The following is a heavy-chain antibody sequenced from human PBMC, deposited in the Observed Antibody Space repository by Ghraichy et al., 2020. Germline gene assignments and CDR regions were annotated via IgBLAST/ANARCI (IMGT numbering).Heavy chain of an antibody. CDR2: IYSSGST. Sequence: SQTLSLTCTVSGGPVSSYYWSWIRQPPRKGLEWIGYIYSSGSTNYNPSLKSRVTISLDTSKNQFSLKLSSVTAADTAVYYCARGVWLRLYEFDYWGRGTLVTVSS. CDR1: GGPVSSYY. J-gene: IGHJ4*02. D-gene: IGHD5-12*01. CDR3: ARGVWLRLYEFDY. V-gene: IGHV4-59*02.